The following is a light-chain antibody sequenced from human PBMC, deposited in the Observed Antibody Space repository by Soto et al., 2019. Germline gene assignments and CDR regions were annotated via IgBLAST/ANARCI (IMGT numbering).Light chain of an antibody. CDR1: QSISSY. CDR2: AAS. J-gene: IGKJ2*01. CDR3: QQSYSIPYT. Sequence: DNQMTQSPSSLSASVGDRVTITCRASQSISSYLNWYQQKSGKAPKLLIYAASSLQSGVPSRFSGSGPGTDFTLTISSLPPEDFATYYCQQSYSIPYTFGQGTNLEIK. V-gene: IGKV1-39*01.